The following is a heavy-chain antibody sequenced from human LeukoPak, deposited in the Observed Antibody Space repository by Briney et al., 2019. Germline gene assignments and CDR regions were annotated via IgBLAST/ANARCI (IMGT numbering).Heavy chain of an antibody. Sequence: EASVKVSCKASGYTFTSYDISWVRQATGQGLEWMGWMNPNSGNTGYAQKFQGRVTMTRNTSISTAYMELSSLRSEGTAVYYCARGQSYYYDSSGYTDWGQGTLVTVSS. J-gene: IGHJ4*02. V-gene: IGHV1-8*01. D-gene: IGHD3-22*01. CDR3: ARGQSYYYDSSGYTD. CDR2: MNPNSGNT. CDR1: GYTFTSYD.